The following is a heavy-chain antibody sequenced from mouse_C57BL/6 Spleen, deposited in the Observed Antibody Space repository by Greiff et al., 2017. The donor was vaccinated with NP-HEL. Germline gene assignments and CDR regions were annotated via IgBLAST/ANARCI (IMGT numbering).Heavy chain of an antibody. V-gene: IGHV1-59*01. D-gene: IGHD2-5*01. CDR2: IDPSDSYT. CDR1: GYTFTSYW. CDR3: ARKGAESYYSNSDWFAY. J-gene: IGHJ3*01. Sequence: QVQLKQPGAELVRPGTSVKLSCKASGYTFTSYWMHWVKQRPGQGLEWIGVIDPSDSYTNYNQKFKGKATLTVDTSSSTAYMQLSSLTSEDSAVYYCARKGAESYYSNSDWFAYWGQGTLVTVSA.